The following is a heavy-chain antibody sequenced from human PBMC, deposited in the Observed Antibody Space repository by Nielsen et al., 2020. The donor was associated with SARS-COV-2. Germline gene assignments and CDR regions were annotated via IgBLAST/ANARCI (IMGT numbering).Heavy chain of an antibody. CDR2: IYPGDSDT. V-gene: IGHV5-51*01. D-gene: IGHD3-9*01. J-gene: IGHJ5*02. Sequence: GKSLKISCKGSGYSFTSYWIGWVRQMPGKGLEWMGIIYPGDSDTRYSPSFQGQVTISADKSISMAYLQWSSLKASDTAMYYCARGHDILTGYYTDDRFDPWGQGTLVTVSS. CDR3: ARGHDILTGYYTDDRFDP. CDR1: GYSFTSYW.